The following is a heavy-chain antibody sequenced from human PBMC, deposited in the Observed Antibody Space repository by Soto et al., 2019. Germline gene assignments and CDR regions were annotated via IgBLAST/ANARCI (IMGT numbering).Heavy chain of an antibody. CDR3: ARGVVLVPAAMDYYYYGMDV. V-gene: IGHV1-8*02. CDR1: GYTFTSYA. CDR2: MNPNSGNT. D-gene: IGHD2-2*01. Sequence: GASVKVSCKASGYTFTSYAMHWVRQAPGQRLEWMGWMNPNSGNTGYAQKFQGRVTMTRNTSISAAYMELSSLRSEDTAVYYCARGVVLVPAAMDYYYYGMDVWGQGTTVTVSS. J-gene: IGHJ6*02.